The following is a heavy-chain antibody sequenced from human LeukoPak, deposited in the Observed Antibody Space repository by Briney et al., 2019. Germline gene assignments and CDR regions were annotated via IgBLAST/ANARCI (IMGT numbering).Heavy chain of an antibody. CDR2: IYYSGST. V-gene: IGHV4-39*01. CDR1: GGSISSSSYY. CDR3: ARLQLSSLTATHGRETRYPPRPTYYSDF. J-gene: IGHJ4*02. D-gene: IGHD1-7*01. Sequence: SETLSLTCTVSGGSISSSSYYWGWIRQPPGKGLEWIGSIYYSGSTYYNPSLKSRVTISVETSKNQFSLKLSSVTPADTAVYYCARLQLSSLTATHGRETRYPPRPTYYSDFWGQGTLVTVSS.